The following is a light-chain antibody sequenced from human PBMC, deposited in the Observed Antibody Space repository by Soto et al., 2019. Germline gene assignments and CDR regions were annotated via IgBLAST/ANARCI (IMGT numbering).Light chain of an antibody. Sequence: QSVLTQPPSASGTPGQRVTISCSGGNSNIGRYNVNWYQQVPGTAPKLLIYTNTQRPSGVPDRFSGSKSATSASLAISGLQPEDEADYYCAVWDDSLNGPVFGGGTKVTVL. CDR1: NSNIGRYN. CDR2: TNT. J-gene: IGLJ2*01. CDR3: AVWDDSLNGPV. V-gene: IGLV1-44*01.